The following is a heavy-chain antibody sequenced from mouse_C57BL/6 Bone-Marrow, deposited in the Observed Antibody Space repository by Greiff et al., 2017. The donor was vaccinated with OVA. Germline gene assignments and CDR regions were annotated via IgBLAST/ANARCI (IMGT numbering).Heavy chain of an antibody. CDR3: ARDARETGLGYYAMDY. V-gene: IGHV7-1*01. Sequence: EVKVVESGGGLVQSGRSLRLSCATSGFTFSDFYMEWVREAPGKGLEWIAASRNKANDYTTEYSAAVKGRFIVSRDTSQSILYLQMNALRAEDTAINYCARDARETGLGYYAMDYGGQSTSVTVSS. J-gene: IGHJ4*01. CDR2: SRNKANDYTT. D-gene: IGHD2-4*01. CDR1: GFTFSDFY.